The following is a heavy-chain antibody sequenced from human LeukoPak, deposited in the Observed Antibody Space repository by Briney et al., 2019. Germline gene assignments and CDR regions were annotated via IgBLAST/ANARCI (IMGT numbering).Heavy chain of an antibody. Sequence: PSETLSLTCTVSGGSISSYYWSWVRQAPGKGLEWVSVIYSGGSTYYADSVKGRFTISRDNSKNTLYLQMNSLRAEDTAVYYCARRATEGDFDYWGQGTLVTVSS. J-gene: IGHJ4*02. CDR2: IYSGGST. CDR1: GGSISSYY. V-gene: IGHV3-66*01. D-gene: IGHD1-26*01. CDR3: ARRATEGDFDY.